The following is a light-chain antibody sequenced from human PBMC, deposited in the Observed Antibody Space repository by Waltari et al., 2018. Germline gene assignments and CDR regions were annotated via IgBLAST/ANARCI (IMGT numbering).Light chain of an antibody. J-gene: IGKJ4*01. CDR1: QSVSDN. Sequence: EIVMTQSPATLSVPPGERATLSCRASQSVSDNLAWYQQQPGQVPRLLIRDTSGRATGIPARFSGSGSGTEFTLTISSLQSEDFAVYYCQQYGAGPLTFGGGTKVEIK. CDR3: QQYGAGPLT. V-gene: IGKV3-15*01. CDR2: DTS.